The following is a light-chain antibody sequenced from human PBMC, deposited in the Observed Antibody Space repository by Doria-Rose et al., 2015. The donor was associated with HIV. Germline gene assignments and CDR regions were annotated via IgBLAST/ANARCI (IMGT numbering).Light chain of an antibody. CDR2: DGS. CDR1: QSFSSTY. J-gene: IGKJ1*01. CDR3: HQYGTSWT. V-gene: IGKV3-20*01. Sequence: TQSPGTLSLSPGERATLSCRASQSFSSTYLAWYQQEPGKAPSLLIYDGSTRATGIPDRFSASGSGTDFTLTINRLEPEDFALFYCHQYGTSWTFGKGTKVEI.